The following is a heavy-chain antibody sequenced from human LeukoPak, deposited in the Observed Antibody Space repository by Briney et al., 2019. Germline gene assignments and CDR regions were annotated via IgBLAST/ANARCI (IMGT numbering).Heavy chain of an antibody. Sequence: SETLSLTCIASGASISSYYWSWIRQPPGKGLEWIGYIYDSGSTNYNPSLKSRVTISVDTSKNQFSLKLSSVTAADTAVYYCARGRKGATTVVTYWYFDLWGRGTLVTVSS. CDR1: GASISSYY. CDR3: ARGRKGATTVVTYWYFDL. CDR2: IYDSGST. J-gene: IGHJ2*01. V-gene: IGHV4-59*01. D-gene: IGHD4-23*01.